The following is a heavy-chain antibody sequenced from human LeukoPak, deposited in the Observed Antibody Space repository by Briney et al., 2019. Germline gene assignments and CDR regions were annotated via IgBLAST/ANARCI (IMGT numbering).Heavy chain of an antibody. V-gene: IGHV4-61*05. CDR3: ARVDGSWPSIWFDP. J-gene: IGHJ5*01. D-gene: IGHD6-13*01. Sequence: SETLSLTCTVSGGSISSSSYYWGWIRQPPGKGLEWIAYISYNGNTNYSPSLKSRVTISVDTSKNRFSLRLSSVTAADTAVYFCARVDGSWPSIWFDPWGQGTLVTVSS. CDR2: ISYNGNT. CDR1: GGSISSSSYY.